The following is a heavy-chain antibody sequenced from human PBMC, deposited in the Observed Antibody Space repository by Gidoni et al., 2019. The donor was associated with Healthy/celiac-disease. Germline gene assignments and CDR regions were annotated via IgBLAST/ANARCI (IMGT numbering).Heavy chain of an antibody. CDR3: ARDATVTPLGNYYMDV. CDR1: VGSISCVDYY. D-gene: IGHD4-17*01. J-gene: IGHJ6*03. V-gene: IGHV4-30-4*01. CDR2: IYYSGST. Sequence: QVQLQESGPGLVKPSQTLSLTCPVSVGSISCVDYYWSWIRQPPGKGLEWIGYIYYSGSTYYNPSLKSRVTISVDTSKNQFSLKLSSVTAADTAVYYCARDATVTPLGNYYMDVWGKGTTVTVSS.